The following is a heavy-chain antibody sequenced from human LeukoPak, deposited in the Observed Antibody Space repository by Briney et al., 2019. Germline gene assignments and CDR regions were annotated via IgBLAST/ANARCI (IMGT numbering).Heavy chain of an antibody. CDR2: IYSNGDT. CDR3: ARAAGAAGGQYFDY. J-gene: IGHJ4*02. V-gene: IGHV4-4*07. CDR1: GGSISGYY. Sequence: SETLSLTCTVSGGSISGYYWSWIRQPAGQGLEWIGRIYSNGDTRYNPSLKSRVTMSVDTSKNQLSQKLGPVTAADTAVYYCARAAGAAGGQYFDYWGQGTLVTVSS. D-gene: IGHD6-13*01.